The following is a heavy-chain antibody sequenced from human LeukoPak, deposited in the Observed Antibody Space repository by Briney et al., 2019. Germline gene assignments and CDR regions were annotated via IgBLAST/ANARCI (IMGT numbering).Heavy chain of an antibody. CDR3: ARLLWFGELSPYYFDY. CDR1: GYSISSGYY. D-gene: IGHD3-10*01. J-gene: IGHJ4*02. V-gene: IGHV4-38-2*01. Sequence: SETLSLTCAVSGYSISSGYYWGWIRPPPGKGLEWIGSIYHSGSTYYNPSLKSRVTISVDTSKNQFSLKLSSVTAADTAVYYCARLLWFGELSPYYFDYWGQGALVTVSS. CDR2: IYHSGST.